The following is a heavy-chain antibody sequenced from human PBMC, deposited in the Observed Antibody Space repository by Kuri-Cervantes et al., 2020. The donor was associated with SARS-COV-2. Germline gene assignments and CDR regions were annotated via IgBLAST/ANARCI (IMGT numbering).Heavy chain of an antibody. Sequence: GESLKISCKGSGYSFTSYWIGWVRQMPGKGLEWMGIIYPGDSDTRYSPSFQGQVTISADKSISTAYLQWSSLKASDTAMYYCARLTGLGYCSGGSCHGWFDPWGHGTPVTVSS. J-gene: IGHJ5*02. CDR3: ARLTGLGYCSGGSCHGWFDP. CDR2: IYPGDSDT. CDR1: GYSFTSYW. D-gene: IGHD2-15*01. V-gene: IGHV5-51*01.